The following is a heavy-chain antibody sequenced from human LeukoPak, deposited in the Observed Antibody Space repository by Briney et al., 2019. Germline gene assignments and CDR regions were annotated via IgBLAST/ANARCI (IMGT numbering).Heavy chain of an antibody. Sequence: GGSLRLSCAASEFTFTTYGMHWVRQAPGKGLEWVAFIYYDGSNIYYADYVKGRFTISRDISKNTLYLQMDSLRAEDTAIYYCARDWRTNSFDYSGQGTLVTVSS. V-gene: IGHV3-33*01. CDR2: IYYDGSNI. J-gene: IGHJ4*02. CDR3: ARDWRTNSFDY. D-gene: IGHD1-1*01. CDR1: EFTFTTYG.